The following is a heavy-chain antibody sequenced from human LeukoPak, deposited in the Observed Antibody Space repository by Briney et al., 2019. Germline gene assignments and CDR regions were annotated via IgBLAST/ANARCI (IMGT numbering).Heavy chain of an antibody. CDR2: IHYSGST. J-gene: IGHJ4*02. CDR1: GGSISSYY. D-gene: IGHD3-3*01. Sequence: SETLSLTCTVSGGSISSYYWSWIRQPPGKGLEWIGYIHYSGSTNYNPSLKSRVTISVDTSKNQFSLKLSSVTAADTAVYFCARAGRNYDFWSGYPFFNYWGQGTLVTVSS. V-gene: IGHV4-59*01. CDR3: ARAGRNYDFWSGYPFFNY.